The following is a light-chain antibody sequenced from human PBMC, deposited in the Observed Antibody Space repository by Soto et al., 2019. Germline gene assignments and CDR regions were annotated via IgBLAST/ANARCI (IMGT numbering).Light chain of an antibody. CDR3: QQYSSSGT. J-gene: IGKJ1*01. CDR2: DAS. Sequence: EIVLTQSPGTLSLSPGERATLSCRASQSVTSTHLAWYQQKPGQAPRLLIYDASTRATGIPDRFSGSGSGTDFTLTITRLEHEDFAMYYCQQYSSSGTFGQGTKVDIK. V-gene: IGKV3-20*01. CDR1: QSVTSTH.